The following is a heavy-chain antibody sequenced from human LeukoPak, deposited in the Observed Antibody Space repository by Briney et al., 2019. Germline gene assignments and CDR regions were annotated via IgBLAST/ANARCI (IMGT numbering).Heavy chain of an antibody. CDR3: ATGAGCGY. V-gene: IGHV3-7*03. CDR2: IRQDGSER. D-gene: IGHD6-19*01. J-gene: IGHJ4*02. CDR1: GFTFSSYW. Sequence: GGSLRLSCAASGFTFSSYWMTWVRQAPGKGLEWVANIRQDGSERNYVDSVKGRFTISRDNAKNSLYLQMNTLRDEDAAVYYCATGAGCGYWGQGTLVTVSS.